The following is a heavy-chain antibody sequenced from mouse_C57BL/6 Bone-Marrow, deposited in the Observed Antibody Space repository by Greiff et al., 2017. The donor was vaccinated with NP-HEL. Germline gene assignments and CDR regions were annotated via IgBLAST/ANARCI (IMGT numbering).Heavy chain of an antibody. CDR2: IHPNSGST. Sequence: QVQLQQPGAELVKPGASVKLSCKASGYTFTSYWMHWVKQRPGQGLEWIGMIHPNSGSTNYNEKFKSKATLTVDKSSSTAYMQLSSLTSEDSAVYYCARSPYYYGPDYWGQGTTLTVSS. J-gene: IGHJ2*01. V-gene: IGHV1-64*01. D-gene: IGHD1-1*01. CDR3: ARSPYYYGPDY. CDR1: GYTFTSYW.